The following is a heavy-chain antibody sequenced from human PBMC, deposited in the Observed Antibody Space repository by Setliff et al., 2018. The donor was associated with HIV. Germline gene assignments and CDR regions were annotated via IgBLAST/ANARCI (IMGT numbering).Heavy chain of an antibody. J-gene: IGHJ3*01. D-gene: IGHD1-26*01. Sequence: SETLSLTCNVSDASMRSRTYYWGWIRQPPGKGLEWIGTINYSGSTNYNPSLKSRVSMSVDTSKNQFSLKVDSVTAADTAVYYCARPAGKGSYYGDDAFDLWGQGTMVTVSS. CDR1: DASMRSRTYY. CDR3: ARPAGKGSYYGDDAFDL. CDR2: INYSGST. V-gene: IGHV4-39*07.